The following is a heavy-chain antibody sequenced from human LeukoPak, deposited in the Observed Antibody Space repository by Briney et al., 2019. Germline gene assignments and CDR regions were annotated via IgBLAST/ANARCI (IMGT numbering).Heavy chain of an antibody. CDR2: INPNSGGT. V-gene: IGHV1-2*02. Sequence: ASVKVSCKASGYTSTGYYMHWVRQAPGQGLEWMGWINPNSGGTNYAQKFQGRVTMTRDTSISTAYMELSRLRSDDTAVYYCARGGLIRSSTRVPRSSIDYWGQGTLVTVSS. J-gene: IGHJ4*02. D-gene: IGHD2-2*01. CDR1: GYTSTGYY. CDR3: ARGGLIRSSTRVPRSSIDY.